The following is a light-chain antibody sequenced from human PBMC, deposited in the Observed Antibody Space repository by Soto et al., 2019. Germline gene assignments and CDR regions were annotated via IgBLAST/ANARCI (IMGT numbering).Light chain of an antibody. V-gene: IGKV3-20*01. CDR2: GAS. CDR1: QSVRRY. J-gene: IGKJ1*01. CDR3: QHYNSYSEA. Sequence: IVLNKSPCTLSLSHGERATLSCRASQSVRRYLAWYQQKPGQAPRLLIYGASSRATDIPDRFSGSGSGTDFTLTICRLEPEDFATYYCQHYNSYSEAFGQGTKVDIK.